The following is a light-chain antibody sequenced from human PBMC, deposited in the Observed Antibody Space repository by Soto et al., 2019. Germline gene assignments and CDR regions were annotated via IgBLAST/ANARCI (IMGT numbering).Light chain of an antibody. J-gene: IGLJ3*02. Sequence: QPVLTQPPSASGTPGQRVTISCSGSSSNIGSNTVNWHQQLPGTAPKLLIYSNNQRPSGVHDRFSGTKSGTSASLAISGLQSEDEADYYCAAWDDSLNGRVFGGGTKLTVL. CDR3: AAWDDSLNGRV. CDR2: SNN. CDR1: SSNIGSNT. V-gene: IGLV1-44*01.